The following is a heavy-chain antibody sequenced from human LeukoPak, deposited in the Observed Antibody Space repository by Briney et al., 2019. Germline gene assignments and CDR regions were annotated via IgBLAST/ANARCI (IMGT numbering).Heavy chain of an antibody. Sequence: SSGTLSLTCAVYGGSFSGYYWSWIRQPPGKGLEWIGEINHSGSTNYNPSLKSRVTISVDTSKNQFSLKLSSVTAADTAVYYCARNYCSSTSCHYDYWGQGTLVTVSS. CDR3: ARNYCSSTSCHYDY. J-gene: IGHJ4*02. CDR2: INHSGST. D-gene: IGHD2-2*01. V-gene: IGHV4-34*01. CDR1: GGSFSGYY.